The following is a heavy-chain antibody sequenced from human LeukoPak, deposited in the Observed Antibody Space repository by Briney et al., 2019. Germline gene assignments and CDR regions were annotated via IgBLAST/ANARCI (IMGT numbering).Heavy chain of an antibody. J-gene: IGHJ4*02. CDR2: ISSSGSTI. CDR1: GFTFSDYY. D-gene: IGHD3-22*01. V-gene: IGHV3-11*04. Sequence: GGSLRLSCAASGFTFSDYYMSXIRQAPGKGLEWVSYISSSGSTIYYADSVKGRFTISRDNAKNSLYLQMNSLRAEDTAVYYCARPLHYYDSSGYYYWGQGTLVTVSS. CDR3: ARPLHYYDSSGYYY.